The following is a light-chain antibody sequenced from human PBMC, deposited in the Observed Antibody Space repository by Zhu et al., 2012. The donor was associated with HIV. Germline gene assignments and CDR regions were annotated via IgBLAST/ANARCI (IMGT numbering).Light chain of an antibody. J-gene: IGKJ2*01. CDR3: QLRDNFQYT. CDR2: DAS. Sequence: EVVLTQSPGTLSLSPGERATLSCRASQSVSNYLAWYQQKPGQAPRLLLYDASNRATGIPARFSGSGSGTDFTLTINNLQPEDFAIYYCQLRDNFQYTFGLGDQAGDQT. V-gene: IGKV3-11*01. CDR1: QSVSNY.